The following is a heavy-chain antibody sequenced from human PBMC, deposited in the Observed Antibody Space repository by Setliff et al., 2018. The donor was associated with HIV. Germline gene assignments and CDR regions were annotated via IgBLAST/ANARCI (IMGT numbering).Heavy chain of an antibody. CDR1: GYTFTNYG. CDR2: INPGNGNT. CDR3: AREGQWLDMGDAFDI. J-gene: IGHJ3*02. D-gene: IGHD6-19*01. Sequence: ASVKVSCKASGYTFTNYGVHWVRQAPGQRLEWMGWINPGNGNTKYSRKSQGRVTITRDTSASTAYMELNSLKFEDTAVYYCAREGQWLDMGDAFDIWGQGTMVTVSS. V-gene: IGHV1-3*01.